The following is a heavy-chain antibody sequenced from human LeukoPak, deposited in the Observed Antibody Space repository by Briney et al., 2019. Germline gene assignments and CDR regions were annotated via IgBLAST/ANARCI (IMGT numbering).Heavy chain of an antibody. D-gene: IGHD3-16*01. CDR2: IYHSGST. V-gene: IGHV4-30-2*01. CDR1: GGSISSGGYS. CDR3: ARSRSQGVWDY. J-gene: IGHJ4*02. Sequence: SETLSLTCAVSGGSISSGGYSWSWIRQPPGKGLEWIGEIYHSGSTNYNPSLKSRVTISVDKSKNQFSLKLSSVTAADTAVYYCARSRSQGVWDYWGQGTLVTVSS.